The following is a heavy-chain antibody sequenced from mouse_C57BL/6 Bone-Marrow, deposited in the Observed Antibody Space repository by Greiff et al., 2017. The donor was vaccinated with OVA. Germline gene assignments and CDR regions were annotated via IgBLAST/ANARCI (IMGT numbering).Heavy chain of an antibody. V-gene: IGHV5-4*03. D-gene: IGHD1-1*02. Sequence: EVMLVESGGGLVKPGGSLKLSCAASGFTFSSYAMSWVRQTPEKRLAWVATISDGGSYTYYPDNVKGRFTISRDNAKNNLYLQMSRLKSEDAAMYCCASGWTGYAMYYWGQGASVTVSS. J-gene: IGHJ4*01. CDR2: ISDGGSYT. CDR3: ASGWTGYAMYY. CDR1: GFTFSSYA.